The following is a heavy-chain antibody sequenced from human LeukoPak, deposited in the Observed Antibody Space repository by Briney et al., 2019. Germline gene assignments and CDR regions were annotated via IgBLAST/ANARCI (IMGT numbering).Heavy chain of an antibody. Sequence: AGGSLRLSCAASGFTFSSYWMSWVRQAPGKGLEWVANIKQDGSEKYYVDSVKGRFTISRDNAKNSLYLQMNSLRAEDTAVYYCARELDPDYYDSSGYSDYWGQGTLVTDSS. CDR3: ARELDPDYYDSSGYSDY. D-gene: IGHD3-22*01. CDR2: IKQDGSEK. J-gene: IGHJ4*02. V-gene: IGHV3-7*01. CDR1: GFTFSSYW.